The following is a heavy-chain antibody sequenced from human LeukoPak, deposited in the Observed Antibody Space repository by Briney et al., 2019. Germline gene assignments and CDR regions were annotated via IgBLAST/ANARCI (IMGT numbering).Heavy chain of an antibody. CDR1: GGSISSSTYY. J-gene: IGHJ4*02. V-gene: IGHV4-31*03. Sequence: PSETLSLTCTVSGGSISSSTYYWSWIRQHPGKGLEWIGYIYYSGSTYYNPSLKSRVTISVDTSKNQFSLKLSSVTAADTAVYYCARGTYYYDSSGYAFDYWGQGTLVTVSS. CDR2: IYYSGST. CDR3: ARGTYYYDSSGYAFDY. D-gene: IGHD3-22*01.